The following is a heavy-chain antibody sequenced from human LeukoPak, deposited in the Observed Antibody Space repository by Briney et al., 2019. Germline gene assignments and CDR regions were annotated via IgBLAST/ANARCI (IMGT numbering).Heavy chain of an antibody. V-gene: IGHV4-4*07. D-gene: IGHD3-3*01. Sequence: PSETLSLTCSVSGGYIGSYFWSWIRQPAGKELEYIGRFYTSGSPNYNPSLKSRVTMSVDTSKDQFSLRLSSVSPADTAVYYCAKDLAYYDFWSGYYLGYWGQGTLVTVSS. J-gene: IGHJ4*02. CDR1: GGYIGSYF. CDR2: FYTSGSP. CDR3: AKDLAYYDFWSGYYLGY.